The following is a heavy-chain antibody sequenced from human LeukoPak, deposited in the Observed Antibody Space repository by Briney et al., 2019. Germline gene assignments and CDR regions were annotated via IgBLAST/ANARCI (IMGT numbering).Heavy chain of an antibody. Sequence: ASVKVSCKASGYTFTSYGISRVRQAPGQGLEWMGWISAYNGNTNYAQKLQGRVTMTTDTSTSTAYMELRSLRSDDTAVYYCARERMVRGVIGNYYYYYMDVWGKGTTVTISS. CDR3: ARERMVRGVIGNYYYYYMDV. J-gene: IGHJ6*03. CDR1: GYTFTSYG. D-gene: IGHD3-10*01. V-gene: IGHV1-18*01. CDR2: ISAYNGNT.